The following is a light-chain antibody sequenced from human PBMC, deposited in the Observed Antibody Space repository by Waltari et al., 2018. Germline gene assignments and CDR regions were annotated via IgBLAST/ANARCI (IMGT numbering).Light chain of an antibody. CDR2: DTS. Sequence: DIVLTQSPAILSLSPGESASLSCRPSQSVTNYLDWYQQKPGQAPRLLIYDTSNRATGVPARFSGSGFGTDFTLTISSVEPEDVAVYYCQQRRNRPRTFGGGTKVEIK. CDR1: QSVTNY. J-gene: IGKJ4*01. V-gene: IGKV3-11*01. CDR3: QQRRNRPRT.